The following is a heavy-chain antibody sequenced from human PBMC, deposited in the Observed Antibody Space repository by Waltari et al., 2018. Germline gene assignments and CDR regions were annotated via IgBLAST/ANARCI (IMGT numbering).Heavy chain of an antibody. Sequence: QVQLVQSGSEWKKPGASVKVSCKAYGYSFTNYAINWVGQAPGQGLELMGWIPTNTEKPTYTQGFTRLFVFSLDTSVSTSYLQSNDLKAEDTAIYYCAREVVPAAKIVVNWFDPWGQGTQVTVSS. V-gene: IGHV7-4-1*02. J-gene: IGHJ5*02. CDR2: IPTNTEKP. CDR1: GYSFTNYA. D-gene: IGHD2-2*01. CDR3: AREVVPAAKIVVNWFDP.